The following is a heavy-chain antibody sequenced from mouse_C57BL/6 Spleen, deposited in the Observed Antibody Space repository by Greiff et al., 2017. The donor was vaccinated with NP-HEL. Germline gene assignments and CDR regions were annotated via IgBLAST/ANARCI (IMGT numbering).Heavy chain of an antibody. CDR2: INYDGSST. D-gene: IGHD2-4*01. V-gene: IGHV5-16*01. CDR1: GFTFSDYY. J-gene: IGHJ2*01. Sequence: EVHLVESEGGLVQPGSSMKLSCTASGFTFSDYYMAWVRQVPEKGLEWVANINYDGSSTYYLESLKSRFIISRDNAKNILYLQMISLKSEDTATYYCARTSYDYYFDYWGQGTTLTVSS. CDR3: ARTSYDYYFDY.